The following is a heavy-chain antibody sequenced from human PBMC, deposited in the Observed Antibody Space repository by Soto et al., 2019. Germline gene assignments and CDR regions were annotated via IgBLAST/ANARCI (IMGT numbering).Heavy chain of an antibody. CDR1: GFSLSNARMG. D-gene: IGHD3-22*01. J-gene: IGHJ4*02. V-gene: IGHV2-26*01. Sequence: QVTLKESGPVLVNPTETLTLTCTVSGFSLSNARMGVSWIRQPPGKALEWLAHIFSNDEKSYSTSLKSRLTISKDTSKSQVVLTMTNMDPVDTATYYCARIGYDSSGFVDYWGQGTLVTVSS. CDR3: ARIGYDSSGFVDY. CDR2: IFSNDEK.